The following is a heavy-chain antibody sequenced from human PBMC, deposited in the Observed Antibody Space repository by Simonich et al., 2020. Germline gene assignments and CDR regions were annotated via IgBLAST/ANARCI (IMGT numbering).Heavy chain of an antibody. J-gene: IGHJ4*02. V-gene: IGHV3-7*01. CDR2: IKQEERAK. CDR3: ARDREVYGSGSYYNY. Sequence: EVQLVESGGGLVQPGGSLRLSCAASGFTFSSYWMSWVRQAPGKGLEWGANIKQEERAKSYVDSVKGRFTISRDNANNSLYLQMNSLRAEDTAVYYCARDREVYGSGSYYNYWGQGTLVTVSS. CDR1: GFTFSSYW. D-gene: IGHD3-10*01.